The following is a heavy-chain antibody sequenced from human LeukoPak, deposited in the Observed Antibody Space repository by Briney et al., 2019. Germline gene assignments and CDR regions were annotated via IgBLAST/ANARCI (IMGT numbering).Heavy chain of an antibody. Sequence: GGSLRLSCAASGFTFSSYAMSWVRQAPGMGLEWVSAISGSGGSTYYTDSVKGRFTISRDNSKNTLYLQMNSLRAEDTAVYYCAKAVDTAMVRGAFDIWGQGTMVTVSS. V-gene: IGHV3-23*01. J-gene: IGHJ3*02. D-gene: IGHD5-18*01. CDR2: ISGSGGST. CDR1: GFTFSSYA. CDR3: AKAVDTAMVRGAFDI.